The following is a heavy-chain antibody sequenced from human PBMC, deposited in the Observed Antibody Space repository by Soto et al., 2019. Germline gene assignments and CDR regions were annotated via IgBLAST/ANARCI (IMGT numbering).Heavy chain of an antibody. D-gene: IGHD6-6*01. CDR3: ARGGQYSSSSVTRVRFSYYYYGMDV. J-gene: IGHJ6*02. Sequence: SVKVSCQASGGTFSSYAISWVGQAPAQGLEWMGGIISIFGRANNAQKFQCRVTITADETTCTAYMELSSLRSEDTAEYYCARGGQYSSSSVTRVRFSYYYYGMDVWGQGTTVTVSS. CDR2: IISIFGRA. V-gene: IGHV1-69*13. CDR1: GGTFSSYA.